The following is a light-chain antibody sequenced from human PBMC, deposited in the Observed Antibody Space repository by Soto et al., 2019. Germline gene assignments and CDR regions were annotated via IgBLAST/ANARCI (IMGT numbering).Light chain of an antibody. CDR2: GAS. V-gene: IGKV1-27*01. CDR1: QGISNS. J-gene: IGKJ1*01. Sequence: DITMNQFPSSLAIPIGDRVTIACRTSQGISNSLAWYQQKPGKVPKLLISGASTLQSGVPSRFRGSGSGADFTLTISSLQPEDVATYYCQQYHSAPWTFGQGTRVEIK. CDR3: QQYHSAPWT.